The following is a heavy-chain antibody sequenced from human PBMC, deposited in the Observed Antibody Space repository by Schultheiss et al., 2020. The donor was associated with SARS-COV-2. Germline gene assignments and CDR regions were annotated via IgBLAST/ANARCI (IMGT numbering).Heavy chain of an antibody. D-gene: IGHD6-13*01. V-gene: IGHV1-8*01. CDR1: GYTFTSYD. J-gene: IGHJ4*02. CDR2: MNPNSGNT. CDR3: AREPDLHGYSSSWPDY. Sequence: GGSLRLSCKASGYTFTSYDINWVRQATGQGLEWMGWMNPNSGNTGYAQKFQGRVTMTRNTSISTAYMELSSLRSEDTAVYYCAREPDLHGYSSSWPDYWGQGTLVTVSS.